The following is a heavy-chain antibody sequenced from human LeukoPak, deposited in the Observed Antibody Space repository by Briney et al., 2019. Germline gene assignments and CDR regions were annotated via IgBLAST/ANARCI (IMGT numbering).Heavy chain of an antibody. CDR1: GFTFNNYA. CDR3: AKDLQGEDFRSGHPFDY. CDR2: ISGSGGSS. J-gene: IGHJ4*02. V-gene: IGHV3-23*01. Sequence: GGSLRLSCAASGFTFNNYAMSWVRQAPGKGLEWVSAISGSGGSSFHADSVQGRFTISRGNSENSLYLQMNSLRAEDTAVYYCAKDLQGEDFRSGHPFDYWGQGTLVTVSS. D-gene: IGHD3-3*01.